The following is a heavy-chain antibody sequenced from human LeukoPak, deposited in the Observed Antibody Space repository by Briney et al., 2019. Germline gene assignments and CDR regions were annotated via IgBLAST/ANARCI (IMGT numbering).Heavy chain of an antibody. CDR2: ITGSGGST. Sequence: GGSLRLSCAASGFTFSNYAMTWVRQAQGKGLQWVSAITGSGGSTSYADSVKGRFAISRDNSKNTLYLQMNSLRAEDTAVYYCATLMRGPTGYSGYGGEDYWGQGSLVTVSS. J-gene: IGHJ4*02. CDR1: GFTFSNYA. D-gene: IGHD5-12*01. V-gene: IGHV3-23*01. CDR3: ATLMRGPTGYSGYGGEDY.